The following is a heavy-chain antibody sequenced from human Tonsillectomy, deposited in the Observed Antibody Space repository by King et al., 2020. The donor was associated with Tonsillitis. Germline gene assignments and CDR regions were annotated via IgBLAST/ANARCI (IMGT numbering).Heavy chain of an antibody. D-gene: IGHD6-19*01. CDR2: ISGSGDNT. Sequence: VQLVESGGGLVQPGGSLRLSCSASGFTFSTYAMSWVRQAPGEGLEWVSGISGSGDNTYYADSVKGRFTISRDNSKNTLYLHLSSLRDDDTAAYYCAKIQAEVSVMDGGGQGTTVTVS. CDR1: GFTFSTYA. J-gene: IGHJ6*02. CDR3: AKIQAEVSVMDG. V-gene: IGHV3-23*04.